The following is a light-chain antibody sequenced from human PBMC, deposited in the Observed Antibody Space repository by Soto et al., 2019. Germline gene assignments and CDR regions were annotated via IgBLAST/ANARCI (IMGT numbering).Light chain of an antibody. J-gene: IGLJ1*01. Sequence: QSVLTQPPSVSGAPGQRVTISCTGSSSNIGAGYDVHWYQQLPGTAPKLLIYGNSNRPSGVPDRFSGSKSGTSASLAITGLQAEDEADYYRQSYDSSLSASYVLGTGTRSPS. CDR3: QSYDSSLSASYV. V-gene: IGLV1-40*01. CDR2: GNS. CDR1: SSNIGAGYD.